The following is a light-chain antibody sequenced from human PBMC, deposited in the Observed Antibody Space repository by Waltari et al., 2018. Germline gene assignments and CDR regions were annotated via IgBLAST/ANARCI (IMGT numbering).Light chain of an antibody. CDR2: KDN. Sequence: SYELTQPPSVSVSPGQTDRITCAGDALPKQYAYWYQQRPGQAPVLVIYKDNERPSGIPERFSGSGSGTTVTLTISGVQAEDEADYYCQSADSSGTYVVFGGGTKLTVL. CDR3: QSADSSGTYVV. CDR1: ALPKQY. V-gene: IGLV3-25*03. J-gene: IGLJ2*01.